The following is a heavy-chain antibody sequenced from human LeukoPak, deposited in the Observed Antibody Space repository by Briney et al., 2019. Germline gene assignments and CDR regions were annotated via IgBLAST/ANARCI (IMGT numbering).Heavy chain of an antibody. J-gene: IGHJ4*02. CDR3: ARLGRGYDPGDF. CDR2: IIPLFGPA. V-gene: IGHV1-69*13. D-gene: IGHD5-12*01. Sequence: ASVKVSCKASGGTSSTLDTSCVRQTLGHRLEWMGGIIPLFGPANYAQKFQDRVTIIADESTTTAYMELSSLRSEDTAVYYCARLGRGYDPGDFWGQGALVTV. CDR1: GGTSSTLD.